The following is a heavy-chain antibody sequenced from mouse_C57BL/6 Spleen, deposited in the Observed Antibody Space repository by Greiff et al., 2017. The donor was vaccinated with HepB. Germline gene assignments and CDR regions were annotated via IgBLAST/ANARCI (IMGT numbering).Heavy chain of an antibody. CDR2: ISYDGSN. Sequence: EVQRVESGPGLVKPSQSLSLTCSVTGYSITSGYFWSWIRQFPGNQLEWMGYISYDGSNNYNPSFKNRISITRDTSKNQFFLKLNTVTTEDTATYYCARGTTVVPFDYWGQGTTLTVSS. J-gene: IGHJ2*01. V-gene: IGHV3-6*01. D-gene: IGHD1-1*01. CDR1: GYSITSGYF. CDR3: ARGTTVVPFDY.